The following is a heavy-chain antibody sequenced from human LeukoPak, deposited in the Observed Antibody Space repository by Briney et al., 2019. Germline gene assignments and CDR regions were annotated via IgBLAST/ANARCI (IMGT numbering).Heavy chain of an antibody. CDR3: ARYCGGGSCFDY. D-gene: IGHD2-15*01. V-gene: IGHV3-7*04. J-gene: IGHJ4*02. CDR2: IKADGSEK. Sequence: PGGSLKLSCAASGFTLSDSAIHWVRQASGKGLEWVANIKADGSEKYYVDSVKGRFTVSRDNAKNTLYLQMNSLRAEDTGLYYCARYCGGGSCFDYWGRGTLVTVSS. CDR1: GFTLSDSA.